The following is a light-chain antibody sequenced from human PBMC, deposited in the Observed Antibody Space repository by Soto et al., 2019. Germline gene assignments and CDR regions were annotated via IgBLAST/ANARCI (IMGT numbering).Light chain of an antibody. V-gene: IGLV2-23*02. J-gene: IGLJ1*01. Sequence: QSALTQPASVSGSPGQSITISCTGTSSDVGRYNLVSWYQQHPGKAPKLLIYEVNKRPSGASSRFSGSKSRNTASLTISGLQAEDEADYYCCTYAGLYVFGIGTKVTVL. CDR2: EVN. CDR1: SSDVGRYNL. CDR3: CTYAGLYV.